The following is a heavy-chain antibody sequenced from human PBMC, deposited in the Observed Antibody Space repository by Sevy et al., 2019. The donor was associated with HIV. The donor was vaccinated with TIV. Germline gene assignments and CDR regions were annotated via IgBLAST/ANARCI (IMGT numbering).Heavy chain of an antibody. CDR1: GFTFSSYW. CDR3: ARQLRWLQFDYYGMDV. V-gene: IGHV3-74*01. CDR2: INSDGSST. D-gene: IGHD5-12*01. Sequence: GGSLRLSCAASGFTFSSYWMHWARQAPGKGLVWVSRINSDGSSTSYADSVKGRFTISRDNAKNTLYLQMNSLRAEDTAVYYCARQLRWLQFDYYGMDVWGQGTTVTVSS. J-gene: IGHJ6*02.